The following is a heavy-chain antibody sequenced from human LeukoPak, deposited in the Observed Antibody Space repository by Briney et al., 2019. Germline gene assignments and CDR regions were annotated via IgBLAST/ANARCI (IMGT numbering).Heavy chain of an antibody. J-gene: IGHJ4*02. D-gene: IGHD3-22*01. V-gene: IGHV5-51*01. CDR1: GYSFTSYW. CDR2: IYPGDSDT. CDR3: ARPIYYYDSSGYYLDY. Sequence: GESLKISCQGSGYSFTSYWIGWVRQMPGKGLEWMGIIYPGDSDTRYSPSFQGQVTISADKSISTAYLQWSSLKASDTAMYYCARPIYYYDSSGYYLDYWGQGTLVTVSS.